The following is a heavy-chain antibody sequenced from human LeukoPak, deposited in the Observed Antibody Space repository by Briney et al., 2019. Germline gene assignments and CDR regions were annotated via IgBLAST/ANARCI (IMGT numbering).Heavy chain of an antibody. CDR3: ARDTAYYGSGSPGHFDY. CDR2: IYHSGST. Sequence: SETLSLTCAVSGYSTSSGYYWGWIRQPPGKGLEWIGSIYHSGSTYYNPSLKSRVTISVDTSKNQFSLKLSSVTAADTAVYYCARDTAYYGSGSPGHFDYWGQGTLVTVSS. D-gene: IGHD3-10*01. V-gene: IGHV4-38-2*02. CDR1: GYSTSSGYY. J-gene: IGHJ4*02.